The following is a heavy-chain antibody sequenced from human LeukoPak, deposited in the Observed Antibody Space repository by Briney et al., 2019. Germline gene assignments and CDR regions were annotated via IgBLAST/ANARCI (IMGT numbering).Heavy chain of an antibody. CDR2: ISSNGDNT. V-gene: IGHV3-64D*06. J-gene: IGHJ4*02. Sequence: GGALRLSCSVSGFTFSTYVMHWVRQAPGKGLEYVSAISSNGDNTYYADSVKGRFTISRDNSKNTLYLQMSSLRADDTAVYYCVRGTGYWGQGTLVTVSS. CDR3: VRGTGY. CDR1: GFTFSTYV.